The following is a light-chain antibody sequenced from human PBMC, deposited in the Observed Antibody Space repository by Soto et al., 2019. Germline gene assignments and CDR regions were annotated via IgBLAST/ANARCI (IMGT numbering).Light chain of an antibody. CDR1: SSNIGSNY. V-gene: IGLV1-47*01. Sequence: QPVLTQPPSASGTPGQRVTISCSGSSSNIGSNYVYWYRQLPGTAPKLLIYRNNQRPSGVPDRFSGSKSGTSASLAISGLRSEDEADYYCAAWDDSLSGPHVVFGGGTKVTVL. CDR3: AAWDDSLSGPHVV. J-gene: IGLJ2*01. CDR2: RNN.